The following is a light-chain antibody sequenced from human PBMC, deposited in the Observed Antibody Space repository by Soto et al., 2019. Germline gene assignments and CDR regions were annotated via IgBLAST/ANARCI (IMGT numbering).Light chain of an antibody. J-gene: IGKJ5*01. CDR2: EIS. Sequence: DLVMTQTPLSSPVTLGQPASISCRSSQSLVHSDGHTYLSWLQQRPGQPPRLLIYEISNRFSGVPDRFSGSGAGTDFTLKISRVEAEDVGIYYCMQATQRPTFGQGTRLEIE. CDR3: MQATQRPT. CDR1: QSLVHSDGHTY. V-gene: IGKV2-24*01.